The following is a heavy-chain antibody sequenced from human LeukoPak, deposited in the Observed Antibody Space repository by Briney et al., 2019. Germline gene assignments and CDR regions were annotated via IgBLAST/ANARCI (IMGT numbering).Heavy chain of an antibody. V-gene: IGHV4-39*01. D-gene: IGHD3-10*01. Sequence: PSETLSLTCTVSGGSIRSSSYYWGWIRQPPGKALEWIGSIYYSRSTYYNPSLKSRVTISVDTSKNQFSLKLSSVTAADTAVYYGARHEGGEKVRGVMRSFGGNWFDPWGQGTLVTVSS. J-gene: IGHJ5*02. CDR3: ARHEGGEKVRGVMRSFGGNWFDP. CDR2: IYYSRST. CDR1: GGSIRSSSYY.